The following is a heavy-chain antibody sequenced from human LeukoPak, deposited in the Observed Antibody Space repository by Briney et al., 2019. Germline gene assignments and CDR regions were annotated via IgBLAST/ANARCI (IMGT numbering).Heavy chain of an antibody. CDR2: INPNSGGT. J-gene: IGHJ4*02. CDR3: AKGARGTLDY. CDR1: GYSFTAYH. Sequence: ASVKVSCKASGYSFTAYHMHWVRQAPGQGLVWMGWINPNSGGTNYAQKFQGRVTMTRDTSISTAYMELRSLRSDDTAVYYCAKGARGTLDYWGQGTLVTVSS. V-gene: IGHV1-2*02.